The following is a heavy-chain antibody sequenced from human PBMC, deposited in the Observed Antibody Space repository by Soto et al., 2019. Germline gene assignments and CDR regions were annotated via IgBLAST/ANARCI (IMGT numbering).Heavy chain of an antibody. Sequence: GGSLSLSCAASGFTFSSYWMSWVRQAPGKGLEWVANIKQDGSEKYYVDSVKGRFTISRDNAKNSLYLQMNSLRAEDTAVYYCARDSYGRYCSSTSCYGGWFDPWGQGTLVTVSS. V-gene: IGHV3-7*01. CDR2: IKQDGSEK. CDR3: ARDSYGRYCSSTSCYGGWFDP. CDR1: GFTFSSYW. D-gene: IGHD2-2*01. J-gene: IGHJ5*02.